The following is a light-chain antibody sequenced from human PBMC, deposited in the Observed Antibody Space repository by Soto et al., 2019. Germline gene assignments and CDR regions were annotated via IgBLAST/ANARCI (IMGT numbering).Light chain of an antibody. CDR3: QQRSNLFT. CDR2: DAS. J-gene: IGKJ3*01. V-gene: IGKV3-11*01. CDR1: QSVSSY. Sequence: EIVLTQSPDTLFLSREERATLSCRASQSVSSYLAWYQQKPGQAPRLLIYDASNRATGIPARFSGSGSGTDFTLTISSLEPEDFAVYHCQQRSNLFTLGPGTKVDIK.